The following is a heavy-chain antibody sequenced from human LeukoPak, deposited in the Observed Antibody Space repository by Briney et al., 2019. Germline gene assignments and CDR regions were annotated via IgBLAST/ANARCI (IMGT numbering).Heavy chain of an antibody. CDR3: GGIAAAGVDY. Sequence: PSETLSLTCTASGYSISSGYYWGWIRQPPGKGLEWIGSIYHSGSTYYNPSLKSRVTISVDTSKNQFSLKLSSVTAADTAVYYCGGIAAAGVDYWGQGTLVTVSS. V-gene: IGHV4-38-2*02. J-gene: IGHJ4*02. CDR2: IYHSGST. CDR1: GYSISSGYY. D-gene: IGHD6-13*01.